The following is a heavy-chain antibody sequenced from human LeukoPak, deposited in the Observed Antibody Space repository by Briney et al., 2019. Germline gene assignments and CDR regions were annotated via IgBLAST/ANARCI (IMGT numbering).Heavy chain of an antibody. D-gene: IGHD4-17*01. CDR2: ISGSGGST. Sequence: GGSLRLSCAASGFTFSSYAMSWVRQAPGKGLEWVSAISGSGGSTYYADSVKGRFTISRDNSNNTLYLQMNSLRAEDTAVYYCAKGGFDYGDYTRDAFDIWGQGTMVTVSS. J-gene: IGHJ3*02. V-gene: IGHV3-23*01. CDR3: AKGGFDYGDYTRDAFDI. CDR1: GFTFSSYA.